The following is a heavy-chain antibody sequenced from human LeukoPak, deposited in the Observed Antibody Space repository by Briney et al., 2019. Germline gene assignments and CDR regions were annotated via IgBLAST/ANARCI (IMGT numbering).Heavy chain of an antibody. D-gene: IGHD6-19*01. CDR3: ARGTRGRVAVAGRAYYFDY. V-gene: IGHV3-33*01. J-gene: IGHJ4*02. CDR2: IWYDGSKK. Sequence: GRSLRLSCAASGFTFSSYGMHWVRQAPGKGLEWVAVIWYDGSKKYYADSVKGRFTISRDNSKNTLYLQMNSLRAEDTAVYYCARGTRGRVAVAGRAYYFDYWGQGTLVTVSS. CDR1: GFTFSSYG.